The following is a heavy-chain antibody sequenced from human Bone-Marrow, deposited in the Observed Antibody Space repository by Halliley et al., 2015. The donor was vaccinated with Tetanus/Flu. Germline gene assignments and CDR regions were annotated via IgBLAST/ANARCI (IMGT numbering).Heavy chain of an antibody. J-gene: IGHJ6*02. CDR3: WGQQPPPYDYYGMDV. V-gene: IGHV4-30-4*03. Sequence: IGYIYYSGSPYYNPPLKSRVPMSVDTSKNQFSLKLRSVPAADPAVYYCWGQQPPPYDYYGMDVWGQGTTVTVSS. CDR2: IYYSGSP. D-gene: IGHD3-16*01.